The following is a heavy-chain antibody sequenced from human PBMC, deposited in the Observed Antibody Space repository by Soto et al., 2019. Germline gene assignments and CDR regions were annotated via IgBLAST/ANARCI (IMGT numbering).Heavy chain of an antibody. Sequence: SETLSLTCAVSGDSISGGGCSWIWNPQPPGQGLEWIGQINHSGSANYGPSLKSRVTISVDTSKNQFSLKLSSVTAADTAVYYCARASGYSSGWYHGNWFDPWGQGTLVTVSS. V-gene: IGHV4-30-2*01. CDR2: INHSGSA. D-gene: IGHD6-19*01. CDR3: ARASGYSSGWYHGNWFDP. J-gene: IGHJ5*02. CDR1: GDSISGGGCS.